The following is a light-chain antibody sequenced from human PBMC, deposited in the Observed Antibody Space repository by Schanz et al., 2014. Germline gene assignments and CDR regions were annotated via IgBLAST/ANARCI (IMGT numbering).Light chain of an antibody. CDR3: KSYTSSNTYV. V-gene: IGLV2-14*03. CDR1: SSDVGGYRF. Sequence: QSALTQPASVSGSPGQSITISCTGTSSDVGGYRFVSWYQQHPGKAPKLILYDVSDRPSGVSNRFSGSKSGNTASLTISGLQAEDEADYYCKSYTSSNTYVFGTGTKLTVL. J-gene: IGLJ1*01. CDR2: DVS.